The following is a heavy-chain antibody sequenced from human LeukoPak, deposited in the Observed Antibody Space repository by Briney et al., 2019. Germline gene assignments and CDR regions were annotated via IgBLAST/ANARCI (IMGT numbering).Heavy chain of an antibody. CDR1: GFSFSNSW. Sequence: PGGSLRLSCGASGFSFSNSWMSWIRQAPGKGLERVANMNPDGSATYYLDSVKGRFTISRDTAKTSVYLQMNSLRPDDTAVYYCARTLVEVPGHSDLFDFWGQGTLVTVSS. D-gene: IGHD2-2*01. CDR3: ARTLVEVPGHSDLFDF. V-gene: IGHV3-7*01. J-gene: IGHJ4*02. CDR2: MNPDGSAT.